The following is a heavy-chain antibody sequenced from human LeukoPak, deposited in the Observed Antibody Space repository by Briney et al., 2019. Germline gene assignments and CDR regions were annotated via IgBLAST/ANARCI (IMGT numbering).Heavy chain of an antibody. CDR3: ARVSSSWTNNYGMDV. Sequence: ASVKVSCKASGYTFTSYGISWVRQAPGQGLEWMGWISAYNGNTNYAQKLQGRVTMTTDTSTSTAYMELRSLRSDDTAVYYCARVSSSWTNNYGMDVWGQGTTVTVSS. J-gene: IGHJ6*02. V-gene: IGHV1-18*01. CDR1: GYTFTSYG. D-gene: IGHD6-13*01. CDR2: ISAYNGNT.